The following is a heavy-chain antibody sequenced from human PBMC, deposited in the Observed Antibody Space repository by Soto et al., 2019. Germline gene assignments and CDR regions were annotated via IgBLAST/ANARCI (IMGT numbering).Heavy chain of an antibody. Sequence: EVQLLESGGGLVQPGGSLRLSCAASGFTFSSYAMSWVRQAPGKGLEWVSTISGSGGSTYYADSVKGRFTISRDNSKNTRYLQMNGLRAEDTAVNYCARTQGRDFDYWGQGTLVTVSS. J-gene: IGHJ4*02. CDR1: GFTFSSYA. CDR2: ISGSGGST. V-gene: IGHV3-23*01. CDR3: ARTQGRDFDY.